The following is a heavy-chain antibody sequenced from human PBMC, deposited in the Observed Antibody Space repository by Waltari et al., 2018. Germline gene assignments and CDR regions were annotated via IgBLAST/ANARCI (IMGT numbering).Heavy chain of an antibody. V-gene: IGHV3-7*01. CDR3: VRESFDP. CDR1: GFTFSSHW. Sequence: EIQLVESGGGLVQPGKSLRLSCAASGFTFSSHWMSWVRQAPGKGLEWVGNIKPDGIDIHYVDSVNGRFTISRDNAKNSLYLQMNSLRVEDTAVYYCVRESFDPWGQGILVTVSS. CDR2: IKPDGIDI. J-gene: IGHJ5*02.